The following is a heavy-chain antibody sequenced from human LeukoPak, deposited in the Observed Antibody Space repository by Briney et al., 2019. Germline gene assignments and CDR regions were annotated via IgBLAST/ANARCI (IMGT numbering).Heavy chain of an antibody. D-gene: IGHD5-12*01. CDR1: GFTFSSYS. J-gene: IGHJ6*02. Sequence: GGSLRLSCAASGFTFSSYSMNWVRQAPGKGLEWVSSISSSSSYIYYADSVKGRFTISRDNAKNSLYLQMNSLRAEDTAVYYCARDLGRGYSGYAYYYYYGMDVWGQGTTVTVSS. V-gene: IGHV3-21*01. CDR2: ISSSSSYI. CDR3: ARDLGRGYSGYAYYYYYGMDV.